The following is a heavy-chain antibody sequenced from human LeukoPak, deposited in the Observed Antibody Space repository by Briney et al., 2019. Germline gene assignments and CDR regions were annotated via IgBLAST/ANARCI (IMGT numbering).Heavy chain of an antibody. J-gene: IGHJ4*02. CDR1: GFTFSSYA. Sequence: PGGSLRLSCAASGFTFSSYAMSCVRQAPGKGLECVSAISGSGGSTYYADSVKGRFTISRDNSKNTLYLQMNSLRAEDTAVYYCAKHPRKVVPAAVFDYWGQGTLVTVSS. CDR3: AKHPRKVVPAAVFDY. V-gene: IGHV3-23*01. D-gene: IGHD2-2*01. CDR2: ISGSGGST.